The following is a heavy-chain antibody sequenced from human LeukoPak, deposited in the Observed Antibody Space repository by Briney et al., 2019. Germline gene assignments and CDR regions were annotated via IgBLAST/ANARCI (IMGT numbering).Heavy chain of an antibody. V-gene: IGHV3-11*03. CDR1: GFTFSDYY. J-gene: IGHJ3*02. CDR2: ISSSSSYT. Sequence: GGSLRLSCAASGFTFSDYYMSWIRQAPGKGLEWVSYISSSSSYTNYADSVKGRFTISRDNAKNSLYLQMDSLRAEDTAVYYCAMDLTKDAFDIWGQGTMVTVSS. D-gene: IGHD4-11*01. CDR3: AMDLTKDAFDI.